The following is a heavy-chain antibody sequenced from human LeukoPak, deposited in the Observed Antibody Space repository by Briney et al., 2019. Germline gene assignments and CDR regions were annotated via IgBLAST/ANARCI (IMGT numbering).Heavy chain of an antibody. Sequence: ASVKVSCKASGYTFTSYYMHWVRQAPGQGLEWMGIINPSGGSTSYAQKFQGRVTMTRDTSTSTVYMELSSLRSEDTAVYYCARASSYCGGDCYSGDYWGQGTLVTVSS. V-gene: IGHV1-46*01. CDR1: GYTFTSYY. CDR3: ARASSYCGGDCYSGDY. CDR2: INPSGGST. J-gene: IGHJ4*02. D-gene: IGHD2-21*01.